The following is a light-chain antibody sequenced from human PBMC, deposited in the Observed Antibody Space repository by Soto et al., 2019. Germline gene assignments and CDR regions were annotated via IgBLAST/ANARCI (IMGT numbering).Light chain of an antibody. CDR2: ATS. V-gene: IGKV1-39*01. Sequence: DILMTQSPSSLSASVGDRVTITCRASQSISTYLNWYQQKPGKAPKLLMYATSSLQSGVPSRFSGGGSGTDLTLTISSLQPEDFATYYCQQSYIAPYTFGQGTKLEIK. CDR1: QSISTY. CDR3: QQSYIAPYT. J-gene: IGKJ2*01.